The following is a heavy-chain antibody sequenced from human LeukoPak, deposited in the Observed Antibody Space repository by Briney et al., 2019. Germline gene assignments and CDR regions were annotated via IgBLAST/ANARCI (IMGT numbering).Heavy chain of an antibody. Sequence: PSETLSLTCTVSGVSVSDTTHYWGWIRQPPGKGLEWIGNIYYTGIPYSNPSLRRRVTMSVDTSKNQFSLKMSSVTAGDTAVYYCARLTKGRFFDFVFDFWGQGTLLTVSS. CDR2: IYYTGIP. CDR1: GVSVSDTTHY. CDR3: ARLTKGRFFDFVFDF. D-gene: IGHD3-9*01. J-gene: IGHJ4*02. V-gene: IGHV4-39*01.